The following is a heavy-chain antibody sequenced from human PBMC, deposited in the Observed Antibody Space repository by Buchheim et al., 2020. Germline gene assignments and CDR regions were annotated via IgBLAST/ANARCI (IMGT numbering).Heavy chain of an antibody. J-gene: IGHJ6*02. Sequence: QVQLQQWGAGLLKPSETLSLTCAVYGGSFSGYYWSWIRQPPGKGLEWIGEINHSGSTNYNPSLKSRVTISVDTSTNQFSLKLSSVTAADTAVYYCARGPSIVGAGGYYYYYGMDVWGQGTT. CDR1: GGSFSGYY. V-gene: IGHV4-34*01. CDR2: INHSGST. D-gene: IGHD1-26*01. CDR3: ARGPSIVGAGGYYYYYGMDV.